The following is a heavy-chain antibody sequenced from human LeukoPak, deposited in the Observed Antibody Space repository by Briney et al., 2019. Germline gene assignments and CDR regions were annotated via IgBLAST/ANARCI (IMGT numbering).Heavy chain of an antibody. D-gene: IGHD6-13*01. CDR1: GGSISGDY. J-gene: IGHJ5*02. CDR2: IYYSGST. Sequence: SESLSLTCTVSGGSISGDYWSWIRQSLQGLEWIGYIYYSGSTNYNPSLKSRVTISVDTSKNQYSLKLSSVTAADTAVYYCARRRAEGGSNGHYNWFDPWGQGILVTVSS. V-gene: IGHV4-59*08. CDR3: ARRRAEGGSNGHYNWFDP.